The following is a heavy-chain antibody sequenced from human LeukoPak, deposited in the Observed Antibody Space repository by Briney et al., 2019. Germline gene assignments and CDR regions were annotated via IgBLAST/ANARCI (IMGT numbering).Heavy chain of an antibody. V-gene: IGHV4-34*01. J-gene: IGHJ4*02. Sequence: SETLSLTCAVYGGSFSGYYWSWIRQPPGKGLEWIGEINHSGSTNYNPSLKSRVTISVDTSKNQFSLKLSSVTAADTAVYYCARRGGSYYETFDYWGQGTLVTVPS. CDR1: GGSFSGYY. CDR3: ARRGGSYYETFDY. CDR2: INHSGST. D-gene: IGHD1-26*01.